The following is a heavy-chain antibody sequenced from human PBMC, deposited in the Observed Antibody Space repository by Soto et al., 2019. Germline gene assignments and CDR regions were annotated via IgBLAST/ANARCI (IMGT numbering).Heavy chain of an antibody. J-gene: IGHJ4*02. CDR2: ISATGGGT. Sequence: LRLSCAASGFNFSNYAMSWVRQAPGKGLEWVSLISATGGGTYYADSVKGRFTISRDNSHNTLYLQVHSLTAEDTAVYYCAKDRRAGGNSAFYFDFWGQGAQVTVSS. D-gene: IGHD3-16*01. V-gene: IGHV3-23*01. CDR1: GFNFSNYA. CDR3: AKDRRAGGNSAFYFDF.